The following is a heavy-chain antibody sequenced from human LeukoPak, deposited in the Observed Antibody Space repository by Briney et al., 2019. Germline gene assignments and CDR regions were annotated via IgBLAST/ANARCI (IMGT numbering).Heavy chain of an antibody. CDR1: GYTFTSYG. D-gene: IGHD3-10*01. Sequence: ASVKVSCKASGYTFTSYGISWVRQAPGQGLEWMGWISAYNGNTNYAQKLQGRVTMTTDTSTSTAYMELRSLRSDDTAVYYCAKDRLGITLPDYWGQGTLVTVSS. V-gene: IGHV1-18*01. J-gene: IGHJ4*02. CDR3: AKDRLGITLPDY. CDR2: ISAYNGNT.